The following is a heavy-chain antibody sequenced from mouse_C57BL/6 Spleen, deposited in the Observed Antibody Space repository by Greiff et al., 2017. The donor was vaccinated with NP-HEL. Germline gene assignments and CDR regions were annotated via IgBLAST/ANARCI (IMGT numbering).Heavy chain of an antibody. CDR3: ARGAHYGSIYYAMDD. Sequence: QVQLQQPGAELVKPGASVKLSCKASGYTFTSYWMHWVKQRPGQGLEWIGMINPNSGSTNYNEKFKSKATLTVDKSYSTAYMQRSSRTSEDSAAYYCARGAHYGSIYYAMDDWGQGTSVTVAS. CDR1: GYTFTSYW. CDR2: INPNSGST. V-gene: IGHV1-64*01. J-gene: IGHJ4*01. D-gene: IGHD1-1*01.